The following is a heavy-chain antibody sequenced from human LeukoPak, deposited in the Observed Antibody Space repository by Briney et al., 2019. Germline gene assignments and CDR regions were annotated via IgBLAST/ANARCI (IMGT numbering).Heavy chain of an antibody. CDR2: INPNSGGT. D-gene: IGHD3-22*01. CDR1: GYTFTGYY. J-gene: IGHJ1*01. CDR3: AGDATYYYDSSTFQH. V-gene: IGHV1-2*02. Sequence: GASVKVSCKASGYTFTGYYMHWVRQAPGQGLEWMGWINPNSGGTNYAQKFQGRVTMTRDTSISTAYMELSRLRSDDTAVYYCAGDATYYYDSSTFQHWGQGTLVTVSS.